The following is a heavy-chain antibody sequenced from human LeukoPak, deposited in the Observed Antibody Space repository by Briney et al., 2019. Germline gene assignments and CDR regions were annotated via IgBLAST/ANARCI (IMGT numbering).Heavy chain of an antibody. CDR3: AKAWFGELHGWFDP. V-gene: IGHV3-23*01. CDR2: ISGSGGST. D-gene: IGHD3-10*01. Sequence: GGSLRLSCAASGFTFSSYAMSWVRRAPGKGLEWVSAISGSGGSTYYADSVKGRFTISRDNSKNTLYLQMNSLRAEDTAVYYCAKAWFGELHGWFDPWGQGTLVTVSS. J-gene: IGHJ5*02. CDR1: GFTFSSYA.